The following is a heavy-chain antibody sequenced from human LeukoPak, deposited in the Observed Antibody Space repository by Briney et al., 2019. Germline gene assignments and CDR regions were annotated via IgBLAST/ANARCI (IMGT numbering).Heavy chain of an antibody. V-gene: IGHV3-7*01. D-gene: IGHD3-22*01. J-gene: IGHJ4*02. Sequence: GGSLRLSCAASGFTFSSYWMSWVRQAPGKGLEWVANIKQDGSEKYYVDSVKGRFTISRDNAKNSLYPQMNSLRAEDTAVYYCARDGYYDSSGLDYWGQGTLVTVSS. CDR1: GFTFSSYW. CDR2: IKQDGSEK. CDR3: ARDGYYDSSGLDY.